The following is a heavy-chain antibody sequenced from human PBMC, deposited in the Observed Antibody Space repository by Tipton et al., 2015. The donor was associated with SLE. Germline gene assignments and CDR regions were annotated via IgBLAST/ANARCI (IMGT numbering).Heavy chain of an antibody. CDR3: ARGGADSSGWNYYFLSMDV. D-gene: IGHD6-25*01. Sequence: TLSLTCTVSGGSISSGYYYWSWIRQPPGKGLEWIGNIYNSGTTYYTPSLKSRLTISIDTSKNQFSLNLTSVTAADTAVYYCARGGADSSGWNYYFLSMDVWGKGTTVTVSS. CDR1: GGSISSGYYY. V-gene: IGHV4-30-4*01. CDR2: IYNSGTT. J-gene: IGHJ6*03.